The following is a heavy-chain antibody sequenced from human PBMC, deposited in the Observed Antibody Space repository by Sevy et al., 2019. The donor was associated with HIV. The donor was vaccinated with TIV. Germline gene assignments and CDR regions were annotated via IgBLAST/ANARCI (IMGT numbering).Heavy chain of an antibody. CDR2: LYYGRST. V-gene: IGHV4-39*01. Sequence: SETLSLTCTVSSGSIRSGDYYWGWIRQPPGKGLEWIGSLYYGRSTSYNPSLKSRVTISVDTSGNQFSLKLRFVTAADTAVFYCARLGTYYFDSSGSAYYYYYGMYVWGQGTTVTVSS. CDR1: SGSIRSGDYY. J-gene: IGHJ6*02. CDR3: ARLGTYYFDSSGSAYYYYYGMYV. D-gene: IGHD3-22*01.